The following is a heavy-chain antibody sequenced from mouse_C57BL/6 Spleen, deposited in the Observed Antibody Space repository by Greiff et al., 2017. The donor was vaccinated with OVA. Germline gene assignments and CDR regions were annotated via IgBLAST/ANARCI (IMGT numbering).Heavy chain of an antibody. V-gene: IGHV1-69*01. CDR2: IDPSDSNT. CDR3: ASWDY. J-gene: IGHJ4*01. CDR1: GYTFTSYW. Sequence: QVQLQQPGAVLVMPGASVKLSCKASGYTFTSYWMHWVKQRPGQGLEWIGEIDPSDSNTNYNQKFKGQSTLTVTNSSSTAYMQLSSLTSEDAAIYYWASWDYWGQGTSVTVSS.